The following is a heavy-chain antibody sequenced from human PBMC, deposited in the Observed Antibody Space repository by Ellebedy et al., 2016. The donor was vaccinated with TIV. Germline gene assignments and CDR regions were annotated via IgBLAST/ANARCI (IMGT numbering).Heavy chain of an antibody. Sequence: GESLKISCAASGFTVSRYNMNWVRQAPGKGLEWVASISSSGYSIHYTDSVEGRYTVSRDNSKNTIYLQMNCLRGEDTAVYYCAKDLRYVSGWGGALDIWGQGTGVTVSA. J-gene: IGHJ3*02. CDR2: ISSSGYSI. CDR3: AKDLRYVSGWGGALDI. D-gene: IGHD6-19*01. V-gene: IGHV3-23*05. CDR1: GFTVSRYN.